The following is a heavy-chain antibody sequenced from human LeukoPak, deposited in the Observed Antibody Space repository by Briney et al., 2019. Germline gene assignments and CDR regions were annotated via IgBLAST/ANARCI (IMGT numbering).Heavy chain of an antibody. CDR1: GYSFASYW. CDR3: ARSPSSTLTWFDP. J-gene: IGHJ5*02. V-gene: IGHV5-51*04. CDR2: IYPRDSDT. Sequence: GESLKISCKGSGYSFASYWIAWVRQMPGKGLELMGIIYPRDSDTKYNPSFQGQVSISADKPISTAYLQWSSLQASDTAIYFCARSPSSTLTWFDPWGQGTLVTVSS.